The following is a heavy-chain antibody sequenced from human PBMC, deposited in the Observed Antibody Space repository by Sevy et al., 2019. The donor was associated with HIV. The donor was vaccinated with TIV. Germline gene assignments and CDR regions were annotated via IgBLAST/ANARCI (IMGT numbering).Heavy chain of an antibody. D-gene: IGHD2-2*01. V-gene: IGHV3-48*03. CDR1: GFTFSSYE. J-gene: IGHJ6*02. CDR2: ISNSGSTI. CDR3: AREPLRYCSSTSCSYGMDV. Sequence: GGSLRLSCTASGFTFSSYEMNWVRQAPGKGLEWVSYISNSGSTIHYSDSVKGRFTISRDNSKNTLYLQMNSLRAEDTAVYYCAREPLRYCSSTSCSYGMDVWGQGTTVTVSS.